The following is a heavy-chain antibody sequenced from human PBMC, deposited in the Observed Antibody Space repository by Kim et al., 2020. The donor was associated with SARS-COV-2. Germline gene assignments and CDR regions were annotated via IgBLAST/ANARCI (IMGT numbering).Heavy chain of an antibody. J-gene: IGHJ5*02. V-gene: IGHV3-11*04. CDR1: GFTFSDYY. D-gene: IGHD2-2*01. Sequence: GGSLRLSCAASGFTFSDYYMSWIRQAPGKGLEWVSYISSSGSTIYYADSVKGRFTISRDNAKNSLYLQMNSLRAEDTAVYYCARDHYCEGTSCYNWFDPWGQGTLVTVSS. CDR3: ARDHYCEGTSCYNWFDP. CDR2: ISSSGSTI.